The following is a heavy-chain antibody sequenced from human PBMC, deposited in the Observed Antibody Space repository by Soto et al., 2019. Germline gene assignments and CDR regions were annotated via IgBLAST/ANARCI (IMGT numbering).Heavy chain of an antibody. V-gene: IGHV3-30-3*01. J-gene: IGHJ4*02. CDR1: GFTFSSYV. CDR3: ARERHGNTFDY. CDR2: ISYDGSNK. Sequence: QVQLVESGGGVVQPGRSLRLSCAASGFTFSSYVMHWVRQAPGKGLEWVAVISYDGSNKFYADSVKGRFTISRDNSKNTLYLQMNSLRVEDTAVYYCARERHGNTFDYWGQRTLVTVSS.